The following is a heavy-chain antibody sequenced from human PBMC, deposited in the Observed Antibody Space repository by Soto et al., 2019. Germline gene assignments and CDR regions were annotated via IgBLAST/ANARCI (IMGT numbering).Heavy chain of an antibody. D-gene: IGHD3-22*01. Sequence: EVQVMESGGDLVQPGGSLRLSCEAAGFTVSRNYMSWVRQAPGKGLECVSVVYTNGNTYFADSVKGRFTVSRDNSRNTLYLQSNSLRVEDTAVYFCARSAAVIVGYAFETWGPGTMVTVSS. CDR2: VYTNGNT. CDR1: GFTVSRNY. CDR3: ARSAAVIVGYAFET. J-gene: IGHJ3*02. V-gene: IGHV3-66*01.